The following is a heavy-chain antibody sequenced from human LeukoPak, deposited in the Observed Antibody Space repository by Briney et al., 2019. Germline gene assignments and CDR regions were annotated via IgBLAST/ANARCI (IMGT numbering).Heavy chain of an antibody. D-gene: IGHD4-23*01. J-gene: IGHJ4*02. Sequence: TSETLSLTCTVSGGSISSYYWSWIRQPPGKGLEWIGYIYYSGSTNYNPSLKSRVTISVDTSKNQFSLKLSSVTAADTAVYYCASDYGGNSFGDWGQGTLVTVSS. CDR2: IYYSGST. CDR1: GGSISSYY. CDR3: ASDYGGNSFGD. V-gene: IGHV4-59*08.